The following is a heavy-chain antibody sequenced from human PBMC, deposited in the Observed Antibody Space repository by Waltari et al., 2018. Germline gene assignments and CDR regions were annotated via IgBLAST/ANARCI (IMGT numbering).Heavy chain of an antibody. CDR3: AKLPYGSGIDAFDI. D-gene: IGHD3-10*01. CDR1: GFTFAAYA. Sequence: EVQLVESGGGLVQPGRSLRLSCAASGFTFAAYAMHWVRQAPGKGLEWVSGVSWNSGSIGYADSVKGRFTISRDNAKNSLYLQMTSLRPEDTALYYCAKLPYGSGIDAFDIWGQGTMVTVSS. V-gene: IGHV3-9*01. J-gene: IGHJ3*02. CDR2: VSWNSGSI.